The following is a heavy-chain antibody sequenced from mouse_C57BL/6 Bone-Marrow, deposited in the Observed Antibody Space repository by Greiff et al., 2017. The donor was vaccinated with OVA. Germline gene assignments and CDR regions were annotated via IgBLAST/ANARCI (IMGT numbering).Heavy chain of an antibody. CDR1: GYTFTSYW. J-gene: IGHJ3*01. CDR2: IHPNSGST. V-gene: IGHV1-64*01. CDR3: ARRGLGPSFAY. D-gene: IGHD4-1*01. Sequence: QVHVKQPGAELVKPGASVKLSCKASGYTFTSYWMHWVKQRPGQGLEWIGMIHPNSGSTNYNEKFKSKATLTVDKSSSTAYMQLSSLTSEDSAVYYCARRGLGPSFAYWGQGTLVTVSA.